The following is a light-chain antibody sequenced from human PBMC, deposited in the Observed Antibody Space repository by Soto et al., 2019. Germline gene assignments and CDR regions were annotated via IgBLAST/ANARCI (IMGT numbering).Light chain of an antibody. V-gene: IGKV1-13*02. CDR3: QHFNGYPRT. Sequence: AIQLTQSPSSLSASIGDRVTITCRASQGISSASAWYQQKPGKPPSLLIYGASNLESGVPSSFSGSGSGTDFTLTISSLQPEDFATYYCQHFNGYPRTFGQGTRLEIK. J-gene: IGKJ5*01. CDR1: QGISSA. CDR2: GAS.